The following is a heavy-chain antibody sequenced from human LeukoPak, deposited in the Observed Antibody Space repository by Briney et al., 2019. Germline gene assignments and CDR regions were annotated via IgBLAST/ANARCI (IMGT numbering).Heavy chain of an antibody. J-gene: IGHJ4*02. CDR3: AREYCGSTSCSLVDF. CDR1: GFTFSSYE. V-gene: IGHV3-48*03. D-gene: IGHD2-2*01. Sequence: GGSLRLSCAASGFTFSSYEMIWVRQAPGKGLEWVSHISSSAIYTYYADSVKGRFTISRDNAKNLLYLQMNSLRAEDTAVYYCAREYCGSTSCSLVDFWGQGTLVTVSS. CDR2: ISSSAIYT.